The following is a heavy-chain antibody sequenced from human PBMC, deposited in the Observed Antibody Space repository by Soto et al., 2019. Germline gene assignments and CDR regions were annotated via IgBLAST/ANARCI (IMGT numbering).Heavy chain of an antibody. D-gene: IGHD3-3*01. V-gene: IGHV6-1*01. CDR3: ARESVLRFLEWSKGAFDI. CDR2: TYYRSKWYN. CDR1: GDSVSSNSAA. J-gene: IGHJ3*02. Sequence: SQALSLTSAISGDSVSSNSAAWNWIRQSPSRGLEWLGRTYYRSKWYNDYAVSVKSRITINPDTSKNQFSLQLNSVTPEDTAVYYCARESVLRFLEWSKGAFDIWGQGTMVTVSS.